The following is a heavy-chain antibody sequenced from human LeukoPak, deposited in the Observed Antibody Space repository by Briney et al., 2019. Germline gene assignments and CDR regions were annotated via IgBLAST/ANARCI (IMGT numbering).Heavy chain of an antibody. J-gene: IGHJ4*02. CDR3: VSGYFEY. V-gene: IGHV3-53*01. CDR1: GFTINNKY. Sequence: GGSLRLSCAASGFTINNKYMTWVRQPPGKGLEWVSILYSGGSTYYADSVKGRFTISRDNSENTLHLQVSSLRGEDTAVYYCVSGYFEYWGQGTLVTVSS. CDR2: LYSGGST.